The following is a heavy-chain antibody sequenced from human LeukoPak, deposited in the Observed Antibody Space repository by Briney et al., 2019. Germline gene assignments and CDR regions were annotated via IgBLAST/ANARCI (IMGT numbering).Heavy chain of an antibody. D-gene: IGHD3-3*01. J-gene: IGHJ4*02. CDR2: IRSKAYGGTT. CDR1: GFTFGDYA. Sequence: PGGSLRLSCTASGFTFGDYAMSWVRQAPGKGLEWVGFIRSKAYGGTTEYAASVKGRFTISRDDSKSIAYLQMNSLKTEDTAVYYCTRDPPYYDFWSGYCNYWGQGTLVTVSS. CDR3: TRDPPYYDFWSGYCNY. V-gene: IGHV3-49*04.